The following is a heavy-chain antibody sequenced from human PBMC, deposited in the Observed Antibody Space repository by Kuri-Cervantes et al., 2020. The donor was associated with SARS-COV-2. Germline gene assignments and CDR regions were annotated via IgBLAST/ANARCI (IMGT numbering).Heavy chain of an antibody. CDR2: INPSGGST. Sequence: GGSLRLSCKASGHTFTSYYMHWVRQAPGQGLEWMGIINPSGGSTSYAQKFQGRVTMTRDTSTSTVYMELRSLRSDDTAVYYCARDGYDFWSGSFFDIWGQGTMVTVSS. V-gene: IGHV1-46*01. CDR1: GHTFTSYY. D-gene: IGHD3-3*01. CDR3: ARDGYDFWSGSFFDI. J-gene: IGHJ3*02.